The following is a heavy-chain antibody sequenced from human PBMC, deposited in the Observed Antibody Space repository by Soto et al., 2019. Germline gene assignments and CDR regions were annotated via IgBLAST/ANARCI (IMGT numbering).Heavy chain of an antibody. CDR2: IIPIFSTT. CDR1: GYTFTSQN. CDR3: AREVAADGTFREDVFDI. V-gene: IGHV1-69*13. Sequence: SVKVSCKASGYTFTSQNMHWVRQAPGQGLEWMGRIIPIFSTTNYAQKFQGRVTMTADESTITAYLELSSLKQDDTAVYYCAREVAADGTFREDVFDIWGQGTLVTVSS. D-gene: IGHD6-13*01. J-gene: IGHJ3*02.